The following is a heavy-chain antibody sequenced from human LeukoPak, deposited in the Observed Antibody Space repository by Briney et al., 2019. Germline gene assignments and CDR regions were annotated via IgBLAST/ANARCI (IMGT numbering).Heavy chain of an antibody. CDR2: IRYDGSNK. CDR1: GFTFSSYG. V-gene: IGHV3-30*02. J-gene: IGHJ4*02. D-gene: IGHD5-12*01. CDR3: AKDRRFLFSGYDYFDY. Sequence: GGSLRLSCAASGFTFSSYGMHWVRQAPGKGLEWVAFIRYDGSNKYYADSVKGRFTISRDNSKNTLYLQMNSLRAGDTAVYYCAKDRRFLFSGYDYFDYWGQGTLVTVSS.